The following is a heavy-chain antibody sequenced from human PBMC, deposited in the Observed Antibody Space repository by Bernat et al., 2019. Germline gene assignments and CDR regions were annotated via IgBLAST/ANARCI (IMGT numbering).Heavy chain of an antibody. Sequence: EVQLVESGGGLVQPGGSLRLSCAASGFTFSDYWMHWVRQAPGKGLLWVSRINSDESGPSYADSVKGRFAISRDNAKNTLYLQMNSLRAEDTAVYYCARGGIAARIDYWGQGTLVTVSS. CDR1: GFTFSDYW. V-gene: IGHV3-74*01. CDR2: INSDESGP. CDR3: ARGGIAARIDY. D-gene: IGHD6-6*01. J-gene: IGHJ4*02.